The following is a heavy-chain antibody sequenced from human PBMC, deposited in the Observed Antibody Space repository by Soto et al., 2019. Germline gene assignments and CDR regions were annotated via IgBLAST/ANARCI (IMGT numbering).Heavy chain of an antibody. Sequence: ASVKVSCKASGYTFTGYYMHWVRQAPGQGLEWMGWINPNSGGTIYAQKFQGWVTMTRDTSISTAYMELSRLRSDDTAVYYCARAGSGSYVDYWGQGTLVTVSS. CDR1: GYTFTGYY. CDR2: INPNSGGT. D-gene: IGHD3-10*01. V-gene: IGHV1-2*04. CDR3: ARAGSGSYVDY. J-gene: IGHJ4*02.